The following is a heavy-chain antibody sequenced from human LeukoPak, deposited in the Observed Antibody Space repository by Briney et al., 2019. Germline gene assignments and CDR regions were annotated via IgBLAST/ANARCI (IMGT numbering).Heavy chain of an antibody. V-gene: IGHV1-69*13. CDR3: ATFSAVAGYYFDY. CDR1: GGTFSSYA. CDR2: IIPIFGTA. Sequence: GASVKVSCKASGGTFSSYAISWVRQAPGQGLEWMGGIIPIFGTANYAQKFQGRVTITADESTSTAYMELSSLRPEDTAVYYCATFSAVAGYYFDYWGQGTLVTVSS. D-gene: IGHD6-19*01. J-gene: IGHJ4*02.